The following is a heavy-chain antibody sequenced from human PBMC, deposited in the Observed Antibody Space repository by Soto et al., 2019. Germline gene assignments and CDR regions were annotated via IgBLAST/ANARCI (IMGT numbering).Heavy chain of an antibody. V-gene: IGHV3-30-3*01. CDR1: GFTFTSNP. CDR2: VSYDGSNK. J-gene: IGHJ6*02. D-gene: IGHD6-13*01. CDR3: ARDPNPAAGAYYYHYGMDV. Sequence: ESGGGVVQPGRSLRLSCAASGFTFTSNPMHWVRQAPGKGLEWVAVVSYDGSNKYYADSVKGRFTISRDNSKNTLSLQMNSLRGEDTAVYYCARDPNPAAGAYYYHYGMDVWGQGTTVTVSS.